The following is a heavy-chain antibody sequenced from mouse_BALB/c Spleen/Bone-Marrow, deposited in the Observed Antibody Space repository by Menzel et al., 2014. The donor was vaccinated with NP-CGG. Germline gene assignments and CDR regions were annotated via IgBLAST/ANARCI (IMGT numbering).Heavy chain of an antibody. V-gene: IGHV4-1*02. Sequence: EKVVDSGGGLVQPGGSLKLSCAASGFDFSRYWMSWVRQAPGKGLEWIGEINPDSSTINYTPSLKDKFIIARDNAKNTLYLQMSKVRSEDTALYYCARAHYYGLFAYWGQGTLVTVSA. J-gene: IGHJ3*01. CDR2: INPDSSTI. CDR1: GFDFSRYW. D-gene: IGHD1-2*01. CDR3: ARAHYYGLFAY.